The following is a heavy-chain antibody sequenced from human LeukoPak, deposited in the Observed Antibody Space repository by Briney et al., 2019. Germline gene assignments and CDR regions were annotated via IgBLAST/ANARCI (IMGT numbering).Heavy chain of an antibody. J-gene: IGHJ4*02. V-gene: IGHV4-59*08. CDR2: IYYSGST. CDR1: GGSISSYY. D-gene: IGHD3-16*02. CDR3: AGGSYHGTPSDY. Sequence: TSETLSLTCTVSGGSISSYYWSWIRQPPGKGLEWIGYIYYSGSTNYNPSLKSRVTISVDTSKNQFSLKLSSVTAADTAVYYCAGGSYHGTPSDYWGQGTLVTVSS.